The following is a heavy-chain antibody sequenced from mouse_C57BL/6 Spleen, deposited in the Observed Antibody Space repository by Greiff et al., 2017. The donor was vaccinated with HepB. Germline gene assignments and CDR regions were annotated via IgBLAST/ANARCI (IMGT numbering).Heavy chain of an antibody. CDR3: ARISDYYGSSLFAY. CDR2: ISSGSSTI. CDR1: GFTFSDYG. D-gene: IGHD1-1*01. J-gene: IGHJ3*01. V-gene: IGHV5-17*01. Sequence: EVQRVESGGGLVKPGGSLKLSCAASGFTFSDYGMHWVRQAPEKGLEWVAYISSGSSTIYYADTVKGRFTISSDNAKNTLFLQMTSLRSEDTAMYYCARISDYYGSSLFAYWGQGTLVTVSA.